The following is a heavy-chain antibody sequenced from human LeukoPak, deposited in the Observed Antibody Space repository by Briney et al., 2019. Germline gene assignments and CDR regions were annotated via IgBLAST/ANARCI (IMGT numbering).Heavy chain of an antibody. CDR2: IYYSGST. CDR3: ARQGDCSSTSCSKSSFDY. J-gene: IGHJ4*02. CDR1: GGSINSSSYY. Sequence: PSETLSLTCTVSGGSINSSSYYWGWIRQPPGKGLDWIGSIYYSGSTYYNPSLKSRVTISVDTSKNQFSLKLSSVTAADTAVYYCARQGDCSSTSCSKSSFDYWGQGTLVTVSS. V-gene: IGHV4-39*01. D-gene: IGHD2-2*01.